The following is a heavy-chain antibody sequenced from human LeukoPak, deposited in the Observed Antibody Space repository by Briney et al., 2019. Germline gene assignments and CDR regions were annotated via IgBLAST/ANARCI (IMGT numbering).Heavy chain of an antibody. CDR1: GFTFSSYS. J-gene: IGHJ4*02. D-gene: IGHD3-9*01. Sequence: GGSLRLSCAASGFTFSSYSMNWVRQAPGKGLEWVSYISSSSSTIYYADSVKGRFTISRDNAKNSLYLQMNSLRAEDTAVYYCARDMTPAPGDILTGTGYWGQGTLVTVSS. CDR2: ISSSSSTI. CDR3: ARDMTPAPGDILTGTGY. V-gene: IGHV3-48*04.